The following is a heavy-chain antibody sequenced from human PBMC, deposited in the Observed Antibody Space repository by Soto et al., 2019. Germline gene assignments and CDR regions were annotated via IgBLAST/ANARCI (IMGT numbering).Heavy chain of an antibody. D-gene: IGHD5-12*01. CDR3: AKDLGGIIVATILGAFDI. CDR2: ISGSGGST. CDR1: GFTFSSYA. V-gene: IGHV3-23*01. J-gene: IGHJ3*02. Sequence: PGGSLRLSCAASGFTFSSYAMSWVRQAPGKWLEWVSAISGSGGSTYYADSVKGRFTISRDNSKNTLYLQMNSLRAEDTAVYYCAKDLGGIIVATILGAFDIWGQGXMVTVSS.